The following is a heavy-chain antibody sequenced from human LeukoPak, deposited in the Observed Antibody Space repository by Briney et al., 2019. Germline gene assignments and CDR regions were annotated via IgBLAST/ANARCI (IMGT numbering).Heavy chain of an antibody. J-gene: IGHJ4*02. CDR2: IKSKTDGGTT. CDR1: GFIFSKAW. V-gene: IGHV3-15*01. D-gene: IGHD3-9*01. Sequence: GGSLRLSCAASGFIFSKAWMSWVRQAPGKGLEWVGRIKSKTDGGTTDYAAPVKGRFTISRDDSKNTLYLQMNSLKTEDTAVYYCTTDQYDILTGYYMGYFDYWGQGTLVTASS. CDR3: TTDQYDILTGYYMGYFDY.